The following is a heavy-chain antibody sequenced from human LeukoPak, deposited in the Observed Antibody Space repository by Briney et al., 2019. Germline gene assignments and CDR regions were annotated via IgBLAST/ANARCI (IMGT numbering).Heavy chain of an antibody. Sequence: GRSLRLSCAASGFTFSSYAMHWVRQAPGKGLEWVAVISYDGSNKYYADSVKGRFTISRDNSKNTLYLQMNSLRAEDTAVYYCAKDFLDNGERPYYMDVWGKGTTVTV. J-gene: IGHJ6*03. CDR3: AKDFLDNGERPYYMDV. CDR2: ISYDGSNK. V-gene: IGHV3-30*07. D-gene: IGHD1-1*01. CDR1: GFTFSSYA.